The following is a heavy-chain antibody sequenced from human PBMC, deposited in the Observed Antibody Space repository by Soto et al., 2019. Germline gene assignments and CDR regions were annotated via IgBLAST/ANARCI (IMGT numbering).Heavy chain of an antibody. CDR1: GFTFSDYA. Sequence: EVQLLESGGGLVQPGGSLRLSCAASGFTFSDYAMTWVRQAPGKGLEWVSTITDSGASTYYADSVKGRFTISRDNSRNTLALQMHSLRAEDTAVYYCAKGQYSNRPWGQGTLVTVSS. CDR3: AKGQYSNRP. V-gene: IGHV3-23*01. J-gene: IGHJ5*02. CDR2: ITDSGAST. D-gene: IGHD5-12*01.